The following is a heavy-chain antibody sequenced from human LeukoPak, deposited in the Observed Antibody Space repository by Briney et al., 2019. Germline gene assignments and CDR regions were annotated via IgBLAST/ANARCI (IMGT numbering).Heavy chain of an antibody. Sequence: GASVKVSCKASGYTFTGYYMRWVRQAPGQGLEWMGRINPNSGGTNYAQKFQGRVTMTRDTSISTAYMELSRLRSDDTAVYYCARVGAPVYDFWSGYYTDYWGQGTLVTVSS. CDR1: GYTFTGYY. CDR2: INPNSGGT. J-gene: IGHJ4*02. CDR3: ARVGAPVYDFWSGYYTDY. V-gene: IGHV1-2*06. D-gene: IGHD3-3*01.